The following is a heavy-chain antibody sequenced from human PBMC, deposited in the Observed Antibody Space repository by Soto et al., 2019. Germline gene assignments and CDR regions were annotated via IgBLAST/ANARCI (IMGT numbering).Heavy chain of an antibody. CDR1: GGSISSYY. J-gene: IGHJ5*02. D-gene: IGHD2-2*01. Sequence: TSETLSLTCTVSGGSISSYYWSWIRQPPGKGLEWIGYIYYSGSTNYNPSLKSRVTISVDTSKNQFSLKLSSVTAADTAVYYCARQDWDVVVPGENWGAPWGQGTLVTVS. V-gene: IGHV4-59*08. CDR3: ARQDWDVVVPGENWGAP. CDR2: IYYSGST.